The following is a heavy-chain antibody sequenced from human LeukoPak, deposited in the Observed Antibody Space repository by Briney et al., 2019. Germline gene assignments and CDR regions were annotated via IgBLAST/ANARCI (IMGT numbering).Heavy chain of an antibody. D-gene: IGHD3-10*01. CDR1: GFTFSSYW. CDR2: IKQDGSEK. J-gene: IGHJ4*02. Sequence: GGSLRLSCAASGFTFSSYWMSWVRQAPGKGLEWVANIKQDGSEKYYVDSVKGRFTISRDNAKNSLFLQVNSLRAEDTAVYFCARGIGWFGELLASPDYFDYWGQGTLVTVSS. CDR3: ARGIGWFGELLASPDYFDY. V-gene: IGHV3-7*01.